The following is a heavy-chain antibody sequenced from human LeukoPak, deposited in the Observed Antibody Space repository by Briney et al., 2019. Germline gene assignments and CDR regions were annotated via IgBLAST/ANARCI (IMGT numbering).Heavy chain of an antibody. CDR2: INPNSGGT. V-gene: IGHV1-2*04. CDR1: GYTFTGYY. J-gene: IGHJ4*02. Sequence: APVKVSCKASGYTFTGYYMHWVRQAPGQGLEWMGWINPNSGGTNYAQKFQGWVTMTRDTSISTAYMELSRLRSDDTAVYYCARSRYSGTTAQPDYWGQGTLVTVSS. CDR3: ARSRYSGTTAQPDY. D-gene: IGHD1-26*01.